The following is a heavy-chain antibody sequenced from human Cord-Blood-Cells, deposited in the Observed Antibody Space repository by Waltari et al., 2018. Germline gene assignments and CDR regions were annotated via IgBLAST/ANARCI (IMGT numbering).Heavy chain of an antibody. CDR3: ALVTSSSSENDAFDI. Sequence: QVQLVQSGAAVKKPGASVKVSCKASGYTFTRYDINWVRPGTGQGLEWMGWMNPNSGNTGYAQKFQGRVTITRNTSISTAYMELSSLRSEDTAVYYCALVTSSSSENDAFDIWGQGTMVTVSS. CDR1: GYTFTRYD. CDR2: MNPNSGNT. V-gene: IGHV1-8*03. J-gene: IGHJ3*02. D-gene: IGHD6-6*01.